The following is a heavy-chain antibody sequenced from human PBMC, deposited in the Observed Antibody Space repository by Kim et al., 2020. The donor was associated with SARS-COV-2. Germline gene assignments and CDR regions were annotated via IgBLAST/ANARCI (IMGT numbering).Heavy chain of an antibody. D-gene: IGHD6-19*01. CDR3: AREYSSGWYGYYYYGMDV. CDR2: IYHSGST. J-gene: IGHJ6*02. Sequence: SETLSLTCAVSGGSISSSNWWSWVRQPPGKGLEWIGEIYHSGSTNYNPSLKSRVTISVDKSKNQFSLKLSSVTAADTAVYYCAREYSSGWYGYYYYGMDVWGQGTKVTVSS. V-gene: IGHV4-4*02. CDR1: GGSISSSNW.